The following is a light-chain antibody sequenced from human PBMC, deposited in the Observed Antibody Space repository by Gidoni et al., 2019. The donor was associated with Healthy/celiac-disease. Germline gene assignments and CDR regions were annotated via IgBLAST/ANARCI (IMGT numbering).Light chain of an antibody. CDR1: SSDVGGYNY. J-gene: IGLJ2*01. Sequence: QSALTQPASVSGSPGQSITISCTGTSSDVGGYNYVAWYQQHPGTAPKLMIYEVSNRPSGVSNRFSGSKSGNTASLTISGLQAEDEADYYCSSYTSSSTDVVFGGGTKLTVL. CDR2: EVS. CDR3: SSYTSSSTDVV. V-gene: IGLV2-14*01.